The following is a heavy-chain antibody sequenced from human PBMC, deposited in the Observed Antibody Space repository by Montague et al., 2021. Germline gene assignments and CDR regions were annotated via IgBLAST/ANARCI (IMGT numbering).Heavy chain of an antibody. J-gene: IGHJ4*02. CDR1: GFTFSSYA. Sequence: SLRLSCAASGFTFSSYAMSWVRQAPGKGLEWVSTLTSTGAYIYHADAVKGRFTISRDNSKNTLYLQMNSLRVEDTAVYFCANEGTTATGFLQYWGQGTLVTVSS. CDR2: LTSTGAYI. CDR3: ANEGTTATGFLQY. D-gene: IGHD1-14*01. V-gene: IGHV3-23*01.